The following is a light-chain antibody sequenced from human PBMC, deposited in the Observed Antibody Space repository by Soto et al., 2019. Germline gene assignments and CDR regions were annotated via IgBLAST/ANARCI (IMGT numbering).Light chain of an antibody. Sequence: QSVLTQPPSASGTPGQGVIISCSGTYSNIGSNTVKWYRQVPGSAPKFLIYSNNERPSGVPDRFSGSKSGTSASLAISGLRSDDEADYFCATWDDSLNGFYVFGTGTKVTVL. CDR1: YSNIGSNT. V-gene: IGLV1-44*01. CDR2: SNN. J-gene: IGLJ1*01. CDR3: ATWDDSLNGFYV.